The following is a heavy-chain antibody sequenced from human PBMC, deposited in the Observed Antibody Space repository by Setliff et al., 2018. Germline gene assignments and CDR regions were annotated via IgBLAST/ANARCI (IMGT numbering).Heavy chain of an antibody. V-gene: IGHV4-39*07. D-gene: IGHD6-6*01. CDR2: IYYSGST. J-gene: IGHJ4*02. CDR3: ARGSSSGYYFDY. CDR1: GGSISSSSYY. Sequence: ASETLSLTCTDSGGSISSSSYYWGWIRQPPGKGLEWIGIIYYSGSTYYNPSLKSRVTISVGTSKNQFSLKLSSVTAADTAVYYCARGSSSGYYFDYWGQGTLVTVSS.